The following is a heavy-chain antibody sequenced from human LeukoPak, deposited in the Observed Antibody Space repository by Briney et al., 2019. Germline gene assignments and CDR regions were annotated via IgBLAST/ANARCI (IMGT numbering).Heavy chain of an antibody. D-gene: IGHD5-18*01. CDR1: GYTFTGYY. Sequence: GASVKVSCKASGYTFTGYYMHWVRQAPGQGLEWMGWISAYNGNTNYAQKLQGRVTMTTDTSTSTAYMELRSLRSDDTAVYYCARDRRGYSYGFAIDYFDYWGQGTLVTVSS. CDR2: ISAYNGNT. V-gene: IGHV1-18*04. CDR3: ARDRRGYSYGFAIDYFDY. J-gene: IGHJ4*02.